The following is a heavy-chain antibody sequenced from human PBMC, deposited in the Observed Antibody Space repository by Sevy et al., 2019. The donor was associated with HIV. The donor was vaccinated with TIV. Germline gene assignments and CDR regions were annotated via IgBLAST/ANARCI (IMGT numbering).Heavy chain of an antibody. Sequence: GESLKIYCKGSGYTFSSYWIGWVRQMPGKGLEWMGLIFPDDSDTRYSPSFQGQVTISADKSTSTAYLHWSSLKASDTAMYYCARHHASYGVTGYYYYYGLDVWGQGTTVTVSS. V-gene: IGHV5-51*01. CDR1: GYTFSSYW. J-gene: IGHJ6*02. D-gene: IGHD3-16*01. CDR3: ARHHASYGVTGYYYYYGLDV. CDR2: IFPDDSDT.